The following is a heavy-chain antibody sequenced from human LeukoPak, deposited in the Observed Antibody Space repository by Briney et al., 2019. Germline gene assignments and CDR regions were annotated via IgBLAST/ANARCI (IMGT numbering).Heavy chain of an antibody. D-gene: IGHD1-26*01. CDR3: GRLRGSAIDY. CDR2: IDYGGST. V-gene: IGHV4-59*01. Sequence: SETLSLTCTVSGDSFSSYYWGWIRQPPGKGLEWIGYIDYGGSTTYNSSLRSLVTMSVDTSKNQFSLNLNSVTAADTAMYYCGRLRGSAIDYWGQGTLVAVSS. CDR1: GDSFSSYY. J-gene: IGHJ4*02.